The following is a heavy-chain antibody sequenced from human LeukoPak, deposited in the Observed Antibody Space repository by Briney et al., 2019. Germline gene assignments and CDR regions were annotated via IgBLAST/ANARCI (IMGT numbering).Heavy chain of an antibody. J-gene: IGHJ6*03. CDR2: INPNSGGT. CDR3: ARGVVPAAIDYYYYYMDV. D-gene: IGHD2-2*01. V-gene: IGHV1-2*02. Sequence: ASVKVSCKASGYTFTGYYMHWVRQAPGQALEWMGWINPNSGGTNYAQKFQGRVTMTRDTSISTAYMELSRLRSDDTAVYYCARGVVPAAIDYYYYYMDVWGKGTTVTVSS. CDR1: GYTFTGYY.